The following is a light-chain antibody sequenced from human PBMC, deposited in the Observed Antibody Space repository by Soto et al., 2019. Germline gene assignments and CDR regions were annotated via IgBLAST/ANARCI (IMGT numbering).Light chain of an antibody. J-gene: IGLJ1*01. V-gene: IGLV2-14*03. Sequence: QSVPTQPASVSGSPGQSITISCTGTSSDVGGYNYVSRYQQHPGKAPKFMIYDVSSRPSGVSNRFSGSKSGNTASLTISGLQAEDEADYYCCSYTTSNTRQIVFGTGTKAPS. CDR2: DVS. CDR3: CSYTTSNTRQIV. CDR1: SSDVGGYNY.